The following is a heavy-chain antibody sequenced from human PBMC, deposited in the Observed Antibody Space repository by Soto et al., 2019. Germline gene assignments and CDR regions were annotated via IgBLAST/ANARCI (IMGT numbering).Heavy chain of an antibody. Sequence: GGSLRLSCAASGFTFSSYAMSLVRQAPGKGLEWVSAISGSGGSTYYADSVKGRFTISRDNSKNTLYLQMNSLRAEDTAVYYCAKGGRSVAAAGTRIDDPIYFDYWGQGTLVTVSS. CDR3: AKGGRSVAAAGTRIDDPIYFDY. CDR1: GFTFSSYA. V-gene: IGHV3-23*01. CDR2: ISGSGGST. D-gene: IGHD6-13*01. J-gene: IGHJ4*02.